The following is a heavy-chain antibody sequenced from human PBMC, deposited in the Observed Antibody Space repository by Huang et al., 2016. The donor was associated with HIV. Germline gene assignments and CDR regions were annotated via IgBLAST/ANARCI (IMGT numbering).Heavy chain of an antibody. Sequence: EVQLVQSGAEVKRPGESLKISCKGSRYNFAGYWIGWVGQMPGKGLEWMGSIYFDVSDARYSPSLQGQVTISADTSLYSAYLQWTSLRASDTAIFYCARRRRGGFDIWGQGTLVTVSS. V-gene: IGHV5-51*03. D-gene: IGHD2-15*01. CDR2: IYFDVSDA. J-gene: IGHJ3*02. CDR1: RYNFAGYW. CDR3: ARRRRGGFDI.